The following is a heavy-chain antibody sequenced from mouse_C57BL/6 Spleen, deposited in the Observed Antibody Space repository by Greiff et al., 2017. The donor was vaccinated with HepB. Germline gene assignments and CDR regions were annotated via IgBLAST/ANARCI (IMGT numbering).Heavy chain of an antibody. CDR1: GYAFSSYW. CDR2: IYPGDGDT. V-gene: IGHV1-80*01. Sequence: VQLQESGAELVKPGASVKISCKASGYAFSSYWMNWVKQRPGKGLEWIGQIYPGDGDTNYNGKFKGKATLTADKSSSTAYMQLSSLTSEDSAVYFCARRGYYYGNYEDYWGQGTTLTVSS. D-gene: IGHD2-1*01. J-gene: IGHJ2*01. CDR3: ARRGYYYGNYEDY.